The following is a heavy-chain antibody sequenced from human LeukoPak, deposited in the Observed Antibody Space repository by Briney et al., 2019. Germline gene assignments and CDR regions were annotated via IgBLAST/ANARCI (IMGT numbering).Heavy chain of an antibody. CDR2: TSYDERNK. Sequence: GGSLRLSCAAPGFNLGGYVLHGVRQAPGKGLQWVEVTSYDERNKYYADSVRGRFTISRDNSKNTLYLQMNRLRAEDTAVYYCARDTSGYDTGDAFDIWGQGTMVTVSS. CDR3: ARDTSGYDTGDAFDI. D-gene: IGHD5-12*01. J-gene: IGHJ3*02. CDR1: GFNLGGYV. V-gene: IGHV3-30*04.